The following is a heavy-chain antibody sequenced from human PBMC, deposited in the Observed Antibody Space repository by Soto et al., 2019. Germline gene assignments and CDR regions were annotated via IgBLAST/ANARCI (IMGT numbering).Heavy chain of an antibody. V-gene: IGHV2-70*04. J-gene: IGHJ5*02. D-gene: IGHD6-13*01. CDR2: IDWDDDK. CDR1: GFSLSTSGMR. Sequence: SGPTLVNPTQTLTLTCTFSGFSLSTSGMRVSWIRQPPGKALEWLARIDWDDDKLYSTSLKTRLTISKDTSKNQAALTMTNMDPVDTATYYCARSIVAAGNRWFDPWGQGTLVTVSS. CDR3: ARSIVAAGNRWFDP.